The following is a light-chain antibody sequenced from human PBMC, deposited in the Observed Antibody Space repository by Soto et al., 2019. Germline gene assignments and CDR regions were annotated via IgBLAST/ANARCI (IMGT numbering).Light chain of an antibody. CDR1: QYISSY. J-gene: IGKJ3*01. V-gene: IGKV1-39*01. CDR3: QQSYSRPLT. CDR2: GAS. Sequence: DIQMTQSPSSLSASVGDRVTITCRPSQYISSYVNWYQQKPGKAPKFLIYGASDLQRGVPSRFSGSGSGTDFTLTINSLQPEDFATYYCQQSYSRPLTFGPGTKVDIK.